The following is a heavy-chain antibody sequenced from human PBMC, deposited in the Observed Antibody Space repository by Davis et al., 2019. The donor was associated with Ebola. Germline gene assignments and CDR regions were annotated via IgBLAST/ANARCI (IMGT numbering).Heavy chain of an antibody. CDR3: ARDRRLIVVVPTATWFAP. CDR2: ISAYNDNT. J-gene: IGHJ5*02. D-gene: IGHD2-2*01. V-gene: IGHV1-18*01. Sequence: ASVKVSCKASGYTFTSYGISWVRQAPGQGVEWMGWISAYNDNTNYEQNFQGRVTMTTDTSTSTAYMALRSLRSDDTAVYYCARDRRLIVVVPTATWFAPWGQGTLVTVSS. CDR1: GYTFTSYG.